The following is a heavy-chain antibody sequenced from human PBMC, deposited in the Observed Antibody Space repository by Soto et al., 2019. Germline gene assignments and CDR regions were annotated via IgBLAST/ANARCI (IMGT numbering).Heavy chain of an antibody. CDR3: AGSSPSADCRAFDT. CDR1: GFTFSDHY. Sequence: EVQLVESGGGLVQPGGSLPLSCAASGFTFSDHYMDWVRLAPGKGLEWVARTRNRANSHTTEYAASVKGRFTISRDDSKSSLYLQMNSLKTEDTAVYYWAGSSPSADCRAFDTWGQGTWVTVSS. CDR2: TRNRANSHTT. D-gene: IGHD2-15*01. J-gene: IGHJ3*02. V-gene: IGHV3-72*01.